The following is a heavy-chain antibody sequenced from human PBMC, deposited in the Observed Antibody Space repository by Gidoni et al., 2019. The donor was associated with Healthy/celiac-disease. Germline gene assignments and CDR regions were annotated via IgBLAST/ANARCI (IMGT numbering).Heavy chain of an antibody. CDR3: ARGGGAHSSSSDYYYYGMDV. Sequence: KKPGSSVKVSCKASGGTFSSYAISWVRQAPGQGLEGMGGIIPIFGTANSAQKFQGRVTITEDESTSTAYMELSSLGSEDTAVYYCARGGGAHSSSSDYYYYGMDVWGQGTTVTVSS. D-gene: IGHD6-6*01. J-gene: IGHJ6*02. CDR2: IIPIFGTA. CDR1: GGTFSSYA. V-gene: IGHV1-69*01.